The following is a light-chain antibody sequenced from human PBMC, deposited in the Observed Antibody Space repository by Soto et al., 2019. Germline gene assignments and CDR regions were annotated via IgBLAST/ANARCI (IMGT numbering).Light chain of an antibody. V-gene: IGKV1-39*01. CDR1: QSIVTY. CDR3: QQSYSTPPWT. CDR2: AAS. Sequence: DIQMTQSPSSLSASVGDRVTITCRASQSIVTYLNWYLQKPGKAPKLLIYAASNLQSGVPSRFIGSGSGTDFTLTISSLQPEDFATYFCQQSYSTPPWTFGQGTKVEIK. J-gene: IGKJ1*01.